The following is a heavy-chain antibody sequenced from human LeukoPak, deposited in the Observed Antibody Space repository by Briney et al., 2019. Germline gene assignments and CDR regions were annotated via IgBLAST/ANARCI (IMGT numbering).Heavy chain of an antibody. J-gene: IGHJ4*02. V-gene: IGHV3-23*01. CDR3: AKGQCRSTSCSSDY. D-gene: IGHD2-2*01. CDR1: GFTFTNYV. Sequence: GGSLRLSCAASGFTFTNYVMTWVRQAPGKGLEWVSVISVSGDITYYADSVKGRFTISRDNSKNTLYLQMHSLRAEDTALYYCAKGQCRSTSCSSDYWGQGTLVTVSS. CDR2: ISVSGDIT.